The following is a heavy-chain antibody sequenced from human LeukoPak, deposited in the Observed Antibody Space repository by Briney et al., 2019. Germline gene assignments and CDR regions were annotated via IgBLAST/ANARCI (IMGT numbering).Heavy chain of an antibody. CDR1: GFTFSSYA. V-gene: IGHV3-30-3*01. CDR2: ISYDGSNK. D-gene: IGHD2-2*01. CDR3: ARGLLPAAILDY. J-gene: IGHJ4*02. Sequence: GGSLRLSCAASGFTFSSYAMHWVRQAPGKGLEWVAVISYDGSNKYYADSVKGRFTISRDNSMNTLYLQMNSLRAEDTAVYYCARGLLPAAILDYWGQGTLVTVSS.